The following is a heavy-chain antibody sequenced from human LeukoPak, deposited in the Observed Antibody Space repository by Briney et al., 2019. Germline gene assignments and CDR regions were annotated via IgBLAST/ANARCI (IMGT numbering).Heavy chain of an antibody. Sequence: ASVKVSCKASGYTFTSYGISWVRQAPGQGLEWMGWISAYNGNTNYAQKLQGRVTMTTDTSTSTAYMELRSLRSDDTAVYYCAKGRYFASVWYFDLWGRGTLVTVSS. D-gene: IGHD3-9*01. CDR3: AKGRYFASVWYFDL. V-gene: IGHV1-18*01. CDR1: GYTFTSYG. CDR2: ISAYNGNT. J-gene: IGHJ2*01.